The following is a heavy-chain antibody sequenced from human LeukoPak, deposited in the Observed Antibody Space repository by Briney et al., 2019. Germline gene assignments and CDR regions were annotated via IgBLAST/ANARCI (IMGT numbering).Heavy chain of an antibody. Sequence: ASVKVSRKASGYTFTSYDINWVRQATGQGLEWMGWMNPNSGNTGYAQKFQGRVTITRNTSISTAYMELSSLRSEDTAVYYCARGRGFGTYYYYYMDVWGKGTTVTVSS. J-gene: IGHJ6*03. CDR3: ARGRGFGTYYYYYMDV. CDR2: MNPNSGNT. D-gene: IGHD3-10*01. V-gene: IGHV1-8*03. CDR1: GYTFTSYD.